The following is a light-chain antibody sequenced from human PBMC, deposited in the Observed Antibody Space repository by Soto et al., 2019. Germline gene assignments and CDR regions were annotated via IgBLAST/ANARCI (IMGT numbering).Light chain of an antibody. CDR1: QSINSW. CDR2: DAS. V-gene: IGKV1-5*01. CDR3: QQYNTYCMYT. Sequence: DIQMTQSPSTLSASVGERVTITCRASQSINSWLAWYQQKPGKAPKLLIFDASSLASGVPSRFSGSGSGTEFTITISSLQHADFATYFCQQYNTYCMYTFGQGTKLEIK. J-gene: IGKJ2*01.